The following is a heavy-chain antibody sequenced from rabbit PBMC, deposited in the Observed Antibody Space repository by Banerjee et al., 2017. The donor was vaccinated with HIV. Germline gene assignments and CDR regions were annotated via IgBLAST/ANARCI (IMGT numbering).Heavy chain of an antibody. D-gene: IGHD4-2*01. CDR1: GFDLSTYYF. CDR2: IYTSSGST. J-gene: IGHJ4*01. V-gene: IGHV1S40*01. Sequence: QSLEESGGGLVRPEGSLTLTCKASGFDLSTYYFMCWVRQAPGKGLEWIGCIYTSSGSTYYASWAKGRFTISKTSSTTVTLQMTSLTAADTATYFCARETAAYAGDIYTTGGNLWGPGTLVTVS. CDR3: ARETAAYAGDIYTTGGNL.